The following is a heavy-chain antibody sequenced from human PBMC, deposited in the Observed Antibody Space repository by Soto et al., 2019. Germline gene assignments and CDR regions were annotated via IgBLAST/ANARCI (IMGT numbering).Heavy chain of an antibody. D-gene: IGHD3-3*01. Sequence: QVQLVESGGGVVQPGRSLRLSCAASGFTFSSYGMHWVRQAPGKGLEWVAVIWYDGSNKYYADSVKGRFTISRDNSKNXLXLXXNSLRAEDTAVYYCARDGGATIFGVVITRDWYFDLWGRGTLVTVSS. CDR3: ARDGGATIFGVVITRDWYFDL. CDR1: GFTFSSYG. V-gene: IGHV3-33*01. J-gene: IGHJ2*01. CDR2: IWYDGSNK.